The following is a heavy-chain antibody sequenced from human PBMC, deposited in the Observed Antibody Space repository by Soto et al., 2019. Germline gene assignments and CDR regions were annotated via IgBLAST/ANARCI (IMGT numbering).Heavy chain of an antibody. D-gene: IGHD4-17*01. Sequence: GASVKVSCKASGYTFRTHGVSWVRRAPGQGLEWMGWISGYNGNTNYAQKFQGRVTMTTETSTNTAYMELRSLRSDDTALYYCASWAGQVRDFGGSLGYCGQGPLVTVSS. V-gene: IGHV1-18*04. J-gene: IGHJ4*02. CDR1: GYTFRTHG. CDR3: ASWAGQVRDFGGSLGY. CDR2: ISGYNGNT.